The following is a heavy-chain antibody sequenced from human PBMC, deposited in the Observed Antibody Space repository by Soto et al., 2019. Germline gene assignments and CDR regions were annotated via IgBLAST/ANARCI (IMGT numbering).Heavy chain of an antibody. V-gene: IGHV3-48*03. Sequence: WGSLRLSCAASGFSFSSYEINFVRHPPLKWLEWVSYISSSGSTIYYADSVKGRFTISRDNAKNSLYLQMNSLRAEDTAVYYCAREEVTGTTEEGPYYYGMDVWGQGTTVTVSS. D-gene: IGHD1-20*01. CDR2: ISSSGSTI. CDR1: GFSFSSYE. J-gene: IGHJ6*02. CDR3: AREEVTGTTEEGPYYYGMDV.